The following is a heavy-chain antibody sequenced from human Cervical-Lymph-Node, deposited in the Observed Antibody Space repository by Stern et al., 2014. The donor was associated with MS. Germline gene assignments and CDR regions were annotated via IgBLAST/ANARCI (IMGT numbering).Heavy chain of an antibody. J-gene: IGHJ4*02. CDR3: ASAYSSSHYYFDY. CDR2: IWYDGSNP. Sequence: VQLVDSGGGVVPPGRSLRLSCAASGFSFSRYAMHWVRHAPGKGLEWVALIWYDGSNPFYADSVTGLFTISRDNFKNTLYLQMNSLRAEDTAVYYCASAYSSSHYYFDYWGQGTLVTVSS. V-gene: IGHV3-33*01. CDR1: GFSFSRYA. D-gene: IGHD6-13*01.